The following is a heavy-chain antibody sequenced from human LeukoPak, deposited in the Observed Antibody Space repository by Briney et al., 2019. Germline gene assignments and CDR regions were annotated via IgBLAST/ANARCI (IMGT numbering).Heavy chain of an antibody. CDR3: ARDPPNYYGSGSYHNWFDP. CDR2: IIPIFGTA. CDR1: GGTLSSYA. Sequence: SVKVSCKASGGTLSSYAISWVRQAPGQGLEWMGGIIPIFGTANYAQKFQGRVTITADKSTSTAYTELSSLRSEDTAVYYCARDPPNYYGSGSYHNWFDPWGQGTLVTVSS. J-gene: IGHJ5*02. D-gene: IGHD3-10*01. V-gene: IGHV1-69*06.